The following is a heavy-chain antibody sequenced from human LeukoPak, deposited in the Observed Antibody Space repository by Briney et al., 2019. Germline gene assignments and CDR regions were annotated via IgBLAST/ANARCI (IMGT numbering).Heavy chain of an antibody. CDR2: IYYSGST. J-gene: IGHJ4*02. CDR3: ARLEGHSYNY. D-gene: IGHD5-18*01. Sequence: PSETLSLTCTVSGGSISSSSYYWGWLRQPPGKGLEWIGSIYYSGSTYYTPSLKSRVTISVDTSKNQFSLKLSSVTAADTAVYYCARLEGHSYNYWGQGTLVTVSS. CDR1: GGSISSSSYY. V-gene: IGHV4-39*01.